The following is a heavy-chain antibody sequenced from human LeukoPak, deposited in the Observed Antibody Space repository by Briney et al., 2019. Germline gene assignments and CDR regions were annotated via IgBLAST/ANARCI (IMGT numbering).Heavy chain of an antibody. J-gene: IGHJ4*02. CDR1: GFTFSSYW. CDR3: ARDKAYYYDSSGYSLDY. D-gene: IGHD3-22*01. Sequence: GGSLRLSCAASGFTFSSYWMSWVRQAPGKGLEWVANIKQDGSEKYYVDSVKGRFTISRDNAKNSLYLQMNSLRAEDTAVYYCARDKAYYYDSSGYSLDYWGQGTLVTVSS. CDR2: IKQDGSEK. V-gene: IGHV3-7*01.